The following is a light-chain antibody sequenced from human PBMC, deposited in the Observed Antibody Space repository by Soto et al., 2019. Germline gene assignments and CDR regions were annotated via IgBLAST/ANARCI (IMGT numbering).Light chain of an antibody. CDR2: GTS. CDR1: QSVRNNY. J-gene: IGKJ3*01. CDR3: QQNGSSYT. V-gene: IGKV3-20*01. Sequence: EIVLTQSPGTLSLSPGERATLSCRASQSVRNNYLAWYQQQPGQAPRLLIYGTSTRDTGIPDRFSGSGSGTDFTLTIKRLETENFAVYYCQQNGSSYTFGAGTKVEIK.